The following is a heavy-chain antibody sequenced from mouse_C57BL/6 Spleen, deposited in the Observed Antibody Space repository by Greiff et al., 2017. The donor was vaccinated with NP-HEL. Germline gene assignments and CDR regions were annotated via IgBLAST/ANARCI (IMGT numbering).Heavy chain of an antibody. V-gene: IGHV1-82*01. J-gene: IGHJ2*01. CDR3: ARCGDYYGSSCDY. Sequence: QVQLQQSGPELVKPGASVKISCKASGYAFSSSWMNWVKQRPGKGLEWIGRIYPGDGDTNYNGKFKGKATLAADKSSSTAYMQLSSLTSEDSAVYFCARCGDYYGSSCDYWGQGTTLTVSS. D-gene: IGHD1-1*01. CDR1: GYAFSSSW. CDR2: IYPGDGDT.